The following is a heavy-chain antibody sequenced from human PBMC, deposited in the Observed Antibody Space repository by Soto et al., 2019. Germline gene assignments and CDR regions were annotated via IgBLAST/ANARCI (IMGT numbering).Heavy chain of an antibody. V-gene: IGHV3-53*02. CDR1: GFTVSSKY. CDR2: IWSAGLI. Sequence: DVQLVDTGGELIQPGGSLRLSSAASGFTVSSKYMSWVRQAPGKGLEWISVIWSAGLIYYADSVRGRFTISRDISKNILYLEMTSLRADDTAVYDCAREAPMDVWGQGTTVTVSS. J-gene: IGHJ6*02. CDR3: AREAPMDV.